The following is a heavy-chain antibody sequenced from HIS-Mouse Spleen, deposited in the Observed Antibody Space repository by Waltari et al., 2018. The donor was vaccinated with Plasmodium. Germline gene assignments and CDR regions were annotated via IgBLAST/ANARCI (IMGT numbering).Heavy chain of an antibody. J-gene: IGHJ3*02. CDR2: IDYSGST. CDR3: ARVGRRIWGAFDI. D-gene: IGHD3-16*01. Sequence: QVQLQESGPGLVKPSETLSLTCTVSGGPIRSYYWSWLRQPPGKGLEWIGYIDYSGSTNYNPSLKSRVTISVDTSKNQFSLKLSSVTAADTAVYYCARVGRRIWGAFDIWGQGTMVTVSS. V-gene: IGHV4-59*01. CDR1: GGPIRSYY.